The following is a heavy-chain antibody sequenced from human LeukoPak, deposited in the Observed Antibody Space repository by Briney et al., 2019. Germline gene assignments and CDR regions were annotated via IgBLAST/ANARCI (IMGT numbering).Heavy chain of an antibody. CDR3: AKATGGYYDSSGYYGY. Sequence: PGGSLRLSCAASGFTVSSNYMSWVRQAPGKGLEWVSVIYSGGSTYYADSVKGRFTISRDNSKNTLYLQMNSLRAEDTAAYYCAKATGGYYDSSGYYGYWGQGILVTVSS. CDR2: IYSGGST. CDR1: GFTVSSNY. V-gene: IGHV3-66*01. D-gene: IGHD3-22*01. J-gene: IGHJ4*02.